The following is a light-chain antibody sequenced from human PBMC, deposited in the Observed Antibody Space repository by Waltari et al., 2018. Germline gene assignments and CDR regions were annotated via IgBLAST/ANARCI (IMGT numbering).Light chain of an antibody. V-gene: IGLV1-44*01. CDR2: KSH. J-gene: IGLJ1*01. CDR1: SSSIGSNT. Sequence: QSVLAQPPSTSGTPGQRVTVSCSGSSSSIGSNTVNWYQQLPGTAPKLLIYKSHPWPSGVPDRFSGSKSGTSASLAIIWLQSEDEGDYYCATWDDSLNGGVFGTGTKVTVL. CDR3: ATWDDSLNGGV.